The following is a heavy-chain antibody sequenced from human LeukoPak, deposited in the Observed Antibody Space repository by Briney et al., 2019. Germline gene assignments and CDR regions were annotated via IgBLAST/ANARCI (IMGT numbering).Heavy chain of an antibody. CDR3: ARSLYCSSTSCYGSPRRNWFDP. J-gene: IGHJ5*02. CDR2: IYYSGST. Sequence: SETLSLTCTVSGGSISSYYWSWIRQPPGKGLEWIGYIYYSGSTNYNPSLKSRVTISVDTSKNQFSLKLSSVTAADTAVYYCARSLYCSSTSCYGSPRRNWFDPWGQGTLVTVFS. CDR1: GGSISSYY. V-gene: IGHV4-59*08. D-gene: IGHD2-2*01.